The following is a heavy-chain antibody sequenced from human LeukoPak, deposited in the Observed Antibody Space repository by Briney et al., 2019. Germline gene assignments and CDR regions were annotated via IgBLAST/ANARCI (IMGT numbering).Heavy chain of an antibody. D-gene: IGHD2-2*01. Sequence: GESLKISCKGSGYSFSTYWIGWVRQMPGKGLEWMGIFYPGDSDTRYSPSFQGQVTITADKSISTAYLQWSSLKASDTAMYYCARQDQDYFCYRGQGTLVTVSS. J-gene: IGHJ4*01. CDR1: GYSFSTYW. CDR3: ARQDQDYFCY. CDR2: FYPGDSDT. V-gene: IGHV5-51*01.